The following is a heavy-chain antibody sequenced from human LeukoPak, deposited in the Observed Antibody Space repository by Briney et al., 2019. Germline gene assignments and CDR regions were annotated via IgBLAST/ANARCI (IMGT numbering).Heavy chain of an antibody. D-gene: IGHD1-26*01. Sequence: GESLKISCKGSGYSFTSYWIGWVRQMPGKGLEWMGIIYPGDSDTRYSPSFQGQVTISADKSISTAYLQWSSLKASDTAMYYCARHGLRELLYYYGMDVWGQGTTVTVSS. CDR1: GYSFTSYW. V-gene: IGHV5-51*01. CDR2: IYPGDSDT. CDR3: ARHGLRELLYYYGMDV. J-gene: IGHJ6*02.